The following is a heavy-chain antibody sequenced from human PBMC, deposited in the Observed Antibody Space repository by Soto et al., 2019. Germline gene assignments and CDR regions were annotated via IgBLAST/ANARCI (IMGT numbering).Heavy chain of an antibody. CDR2: SSYDGTKN. J-gene: IGHJ5*02. D-gene: IGHD3-3*01. CDR3: SRFLHDFWSGYIDA. CDR1: GFAFNSYA. V-gene: IGHV3-30-3*01. Sequence: VQLVESGGGVVQPERSLRLSCAGSGFAFNSYAMHWVRQAPGKGLEWVSVSSYDGTKNHYADSVKGRFTISRDNSKKTMFLQMNNLTTEDTAVYYCSRFLHDFWSGYIDAWGQGTLVSVSS.